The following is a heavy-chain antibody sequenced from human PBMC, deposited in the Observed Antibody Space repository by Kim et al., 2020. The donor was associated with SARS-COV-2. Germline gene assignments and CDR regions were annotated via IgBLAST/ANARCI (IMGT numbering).Heavy chain of an antibody. J-gene: IGHJ4*02. CDR3: ARVGYTGSHLDS. Sequence: NYNSSRKCRVTISVDTSKSQFSLKLKSVTAAYTAVYYCARVGYTGSHLDSWGQGTLVIVSS. V-gene: IGHV4-34*01. D-gene: IGHD5-12*01.